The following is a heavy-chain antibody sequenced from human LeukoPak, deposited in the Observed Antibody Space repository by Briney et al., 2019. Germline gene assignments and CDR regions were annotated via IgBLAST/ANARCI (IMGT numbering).Heavy chain of an antibody. V-gene: IGHV1-18*01. CDR1: GYTFTSYG. CDR2: ISAYNGNT. J-gene: IGHJ4*02. D-gene: IGHD6-19*01. CDR3: ARGIAVAGTLPFDY. Sequence: ASVKVSCKASGYTFTSYGISWVRQAPGQGLDGMGWISAYNGNTNYAQKLQGRATMTTDTSTSTAYMELRSLRSDDTAVYYCARGIAVAGTLPFDYWGQGTLVTVSS.